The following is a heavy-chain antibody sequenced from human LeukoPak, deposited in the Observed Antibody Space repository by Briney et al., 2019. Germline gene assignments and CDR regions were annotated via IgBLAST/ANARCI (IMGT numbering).Heavy chain of an antibody. CDR2: ISLNSGSI. Sequence: SLSLSCAASGFTFDDYAMLWVRQAPGRGREWVSGISLNSGSIGYADSVKGRFTTSRDNAKNTLYLQMNSLRAEDTALYYCAKDMSPYCSGGSCYSGDYYYGMDVWGQGTTVTVSS. CDR3: AKDMSPYCSGGSCYSGDYYYGMDV. V-gene: IGHV3-9*01. CDR1: GFTFDDYA. D-gene: IGHD2-15*01. J-gene: IGHJ6*02.